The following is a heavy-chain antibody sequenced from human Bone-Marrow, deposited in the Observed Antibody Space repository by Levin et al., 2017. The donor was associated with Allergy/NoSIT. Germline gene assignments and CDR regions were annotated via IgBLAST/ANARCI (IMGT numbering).Heavy chain of an antibody. CDR3: VVAKTATISFFDY. V-gene: IGHV4-34*01. D-gene: IGHD5-24*01. CDR1: GGSFSGYY. Sequence: GSLRLSCAVYGGSFSGYYWSWIRQPPGKGLEWIGEINHSGSTNYNPSLKSRVTISVDTSKNQFSLKLSSVTAADTAVYYCVVAKTATISFFDYWGQGTLVTVSS. J-gene: IGHJ4*02. CDR2: INHSGST.